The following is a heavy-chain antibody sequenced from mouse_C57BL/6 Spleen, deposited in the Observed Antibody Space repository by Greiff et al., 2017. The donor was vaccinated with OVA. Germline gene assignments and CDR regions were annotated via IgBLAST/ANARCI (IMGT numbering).Heavy chain of an antibody. D-gene: IGHD3-2*02. CDR2: IDPSDSYT. V-gene: IGHV1-69*01. CDR1: GYTFTSYW. J-gene: IGHJ3*01. CDR3: ATAQATAWFAY. Sequence: VQLQQPGAELVMPGASVKLSCKASGYTFTSYWMHWVKQRPGQGLEWIGEIDPSDSYTNYNQKFKGKSTLTVDKSSSTAYMQLSSLTSEDSAVYYGATAQATAWFAYWGQGTLVTVSA.